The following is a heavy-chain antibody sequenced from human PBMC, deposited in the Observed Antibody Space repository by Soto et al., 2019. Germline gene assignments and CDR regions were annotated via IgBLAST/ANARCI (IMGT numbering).Heavy chain of an antibody. CDR2: ISGSDDST. V-gene: IGHV3-23*01. J-gene: IGHJ4*02. D-gene: IGHD6-6*01. Sequence: EVQLLESGGGLVHPGESLRLSCAASGFTFSSYAMSWVRQSPGKGLEGVSVISGSDDSTYYADSVKGRFTISRDNSKNTLYLQMNSLRAEDTALYYCAKRSSSSTFDYWGQGTLVTVSS. CDR1: GFTFSSYA. CDR3: AKRSSSSTFDY.